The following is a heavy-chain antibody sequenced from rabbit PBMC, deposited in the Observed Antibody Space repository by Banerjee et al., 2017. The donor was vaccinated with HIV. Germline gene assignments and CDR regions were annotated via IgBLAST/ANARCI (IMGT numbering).Heavy chain of an antibody. CDR3: ARDRTSSGGYVWDL. V-gene: IGHV1S45*01. J-gene: IGHJ4*01. CDR2: INISSGNI. Sequence: QQQLEETGGGLVQPGGSLTLSCTASGFSFSSSYYMCWVRQAPGKGLEWIGCINISSGNIVYATWAKGRFTISKTSWTTVTLQLTSLTAADTATYFCARDRTSSGGYVWDLWGPGTLVTVS. CDR1: GFSFSSSYY. D-gene: IGHD1-1*01.